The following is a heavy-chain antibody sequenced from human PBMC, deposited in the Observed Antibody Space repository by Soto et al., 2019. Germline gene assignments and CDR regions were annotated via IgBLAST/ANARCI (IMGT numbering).Heavy chain of an antibody. CDR2: ISSSSYT. CDR3: ARAYDFWAPFDY. CDR1: GFTFSDYY. J-gene: IGHJ4*02. V-gene: IGHV3-11*06. D-gene: IGHD3-3*01. Sequence: GGSLRLSCAASGFTFSDYYMSWIRQAPGKGLEWVSYISSSSYTNYADSVKGRFTISRDNAKNSLYLQMNSLRAEDTAVYYCARAYDFWAPFDYWGQGTLVTVSS.